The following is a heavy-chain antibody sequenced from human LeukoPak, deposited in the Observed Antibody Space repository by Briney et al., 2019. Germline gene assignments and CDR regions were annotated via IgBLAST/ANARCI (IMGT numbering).Heavy chain of an antibody. CDR3: ASREYDGSGYYSY. D-gene: IGHD3-22*01. V-gene: IGHV3-21*01. CDR2: ISSSSSYI. J-gene: IGHJ4*02. CDR1: GFTFSSYS. Sequence: GGSLRLSCAASGFTFSSYSMNWVRQAPGKGLEWVSSISSSSSYIYYADSVKGRFTISRDNAKNSLYLQMNSLRAEDTAVYYCASREYDGSGYYSYWGQGTLVTVSS.